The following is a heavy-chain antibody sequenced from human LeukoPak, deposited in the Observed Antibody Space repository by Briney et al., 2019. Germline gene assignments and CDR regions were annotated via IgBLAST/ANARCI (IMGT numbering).Heavy chain of an antibody. CDR3: AKDRGY. Sequence: GRSLRLSCATSGFTFSNFPMSWIRQAPGKGLEWVSAISGSGGSTYYADSVKGRFTISRDNSKNTLYLQMNSLRAEDTAVYYCAKDRGYWGQGTLVTVSS. CDR2: ISGSGGST. J-gene: IGHJ4*02. CDR1: GFTFSNFP. V-gene: IGHV3-23*01.